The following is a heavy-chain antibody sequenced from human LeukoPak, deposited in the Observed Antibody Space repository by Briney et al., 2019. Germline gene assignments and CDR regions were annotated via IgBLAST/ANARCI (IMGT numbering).Heavy chain of an antibody. Sequence: GSLRLSCAASGFTFSSYSMNWVRQAPGKGLEWIGSIYYSGSTYYNPSLKSRVTISVDTSKNQFSLKLSSVTAADTAVYYCARYDGDGYNPPYWGQGTLVTVSS. CDR3: ARYDGDGYNPPY. J-gene: IGHJ4*02. CDR2: IYYSGST. CDR1: GFTFSSYSMN. V-gene: IGHV4-59*05. D-gene: IGHD5-24*01.